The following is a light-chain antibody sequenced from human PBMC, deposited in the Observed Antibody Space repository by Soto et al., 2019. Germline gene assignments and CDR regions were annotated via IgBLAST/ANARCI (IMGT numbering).Light chain of an antibody. Sequence: DIVMTQSPDSLAVSLGERATINCKSSQSVLYSSNNKHYLAWYQQKPGQPPKLLIYWASTRESGVPDRFSGSGSGTDFTLTISTVQAEDVAVYYCQQYYSTLTWTFGNGTKVEIK. V-gene: IGKV4-1*01. CDR1: QSVLYSSNNKHY. CDR3: QQYYSTLTWT. J-gene: IGKJ1*01. CDR2: WAS.